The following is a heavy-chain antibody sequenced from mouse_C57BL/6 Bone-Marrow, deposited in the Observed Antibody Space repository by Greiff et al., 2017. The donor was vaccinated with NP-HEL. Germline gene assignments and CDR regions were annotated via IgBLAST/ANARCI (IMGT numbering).Heavy chain of an antibody. CDR3: ARDDYDEGGFAY. D-gene: IGHD2-4*01. Sequence: QVQLQQSGAELVKPGASVKLSCKASGYTFTSYWMQWVKQRPGQGLEWIGEIDPSDSYTNYNQKFKGKATLTVDTPSSTAYMQLSSLTSEDSAVYYCARDDYDEGGFAYWGQGTLVTVSA. CDR1: GYTFTSYW. CDR2: IDPSDSYT. V-gene: IGHV1-50*01. J-gene: IGHJ3*01.